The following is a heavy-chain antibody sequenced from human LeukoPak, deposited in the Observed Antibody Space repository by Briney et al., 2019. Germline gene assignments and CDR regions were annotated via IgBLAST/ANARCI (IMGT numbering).Heavy chain of an antibody. CDR2: IYTSGST. D-gene: IGHD1-26*01. V-gene: IGHV4-4*07. CDR1: GGSISSYY. J-gene: IGHJ4*02. Sequence: SETLSLTCTVSGGSISSYYWSWIRQPAGKGLEWIGRIYTSGSTNYNPSLKSRVTMSVDTSKNQSSLKLSSVTAADTAVYYCAREKWELHGHYFDYWGQGTLVTVSS. CDR3: AREKWELHGHYFDY.